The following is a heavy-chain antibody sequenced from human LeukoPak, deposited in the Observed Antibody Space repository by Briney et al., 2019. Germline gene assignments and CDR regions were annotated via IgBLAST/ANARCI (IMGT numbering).Heavy chain of an antibody. CDR2: VHRSGRT. D-gene: IGHD2-2*02. CDR1: GYSISDGYH. CDR3: PRGGFYTTTWFDS. J-gene: IGHJ5*01. V-gene: IGHV4-38-2*01. Sequence: SETLSLTCGVSGYSISDGYHWGWLRQPPGKGLEWVESVHRSGRTYSNPSLKSRAIRSADTSDNHFSLRLTSVTAADPAVYYCPRGGFYTTTWFDSWGPGFMVTVTS.